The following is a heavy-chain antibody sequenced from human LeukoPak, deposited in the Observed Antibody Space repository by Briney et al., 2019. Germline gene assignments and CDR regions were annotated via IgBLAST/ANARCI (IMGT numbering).Heavy chain of an antibody. D-gene: IGHD3-9*01. V-gene: IGHV3-21*01. CDR1: GFTFSSYS. CDR3: ARDPAQVFPFILTDPRYLNFDF. J-gene: IGHJ4*02. Sequence: KTGGSLRLSCTASGFTFSSYSLNWVRQAPGKGLEWVSSVKGRFTISRDNDKNSLYLQMNSLRAEDTAVYYCARDPAQVFPFILTDPRYLNFDFWGQGTLVTVSS.